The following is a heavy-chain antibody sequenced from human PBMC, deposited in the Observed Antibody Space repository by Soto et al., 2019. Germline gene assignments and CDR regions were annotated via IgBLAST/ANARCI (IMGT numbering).Heavy chain of an antibody. CDR1: GGSIGSGDYY. D-gene: IGHD1-26*01. CDR2: IYYTGNT. Sequence: QVQLKESGPGLVKPSQTLSLTCSVSGGSIGSGDYYWSWVRQSPGKGLEWIGYIYYTGNTYYNPSLGSRVTFSVDTSQNQLYLRLSDVTVAATAVYYCARDSRRRADSGTRPLYYFDYWGQGTLVTVSS. V-gene: IGHV4-30-4*01. J-gene: IGHJ4*02. CDR3: ARDSRRRADSGTRPLYYFDY.